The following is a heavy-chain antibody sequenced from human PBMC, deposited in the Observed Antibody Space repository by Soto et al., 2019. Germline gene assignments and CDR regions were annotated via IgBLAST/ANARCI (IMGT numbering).Heavy chain of an antibody. Sequence: QVQLVQSGAEVKKPGASVKVSCKASGYTFTAYYMHWVRQAPGQGLEWMGWINPNNGATNYAQKYLGRVTMTRDTSIGTAYMELSRLKSDDTAVYYCVRPPPPSLYYYGMDVWGQGTTVTVSS. CDR2: INPNNGAT. CDR1: GYTFTAYY. CDR3: VRPPPPSLYYYGMDV. J-gene: IGHJ6*02. V-gene: IGHV1-2*02.